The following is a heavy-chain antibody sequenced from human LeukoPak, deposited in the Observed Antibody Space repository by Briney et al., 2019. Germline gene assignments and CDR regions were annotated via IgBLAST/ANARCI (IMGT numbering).Heavy chain of an antibody. CDR2: IYYSGST. CDR1: GGSISSGGYY. J-gene: IGHJ6*02. V-gene: IGHV4-31*03. CDR3: ARVPGIAVAGNYYYYGMDV. D-gene: IGHD6-19*01. Sequence: SETLSLTCTVSGGSISSGGYYWSWIRQHPGKGLEWIGYIYYSGSTYYNPSLKSRVTISVDTSKNQFSLKLSSVTAADTAVYYCARVPGIAVAGNYYYYGMDVWGQGTTVTVSS.